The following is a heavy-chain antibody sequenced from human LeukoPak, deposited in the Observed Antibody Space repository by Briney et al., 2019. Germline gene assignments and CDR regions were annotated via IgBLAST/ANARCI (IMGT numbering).Heavy chain of an antibody. J-gene: IGHJ6*03. D-gene: IGHD2-15*01. V-gene: IGHV3-23*01. CDR3: VGSSSHYYYYYMDV. Sequence: GGSLRLSCAASGFTFSSYAMSWVRQAPGKGLESVSAISGSGDSTYYADSVKGRFTISRDNSKNTLYLQMNSLRAEDTAVYYCVGSSSHYYYYYMDVWGKGTTVTVSS. CDR1: GFTFSSYA. CDR2: ISGSGDST.